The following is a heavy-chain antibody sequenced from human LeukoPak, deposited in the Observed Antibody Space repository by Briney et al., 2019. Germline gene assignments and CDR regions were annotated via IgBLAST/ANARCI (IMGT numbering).Heavy chain of an antibody. Sequence: GASVKVSCKASGYTFTSYGISWVRQAPGQGLEWMGWISAYNGNTNYAQKLQGRVTMTIDTSTSTAYMELRSLRSDDTAVYYCARDAQWLVSPLFDYWGQGTLVTVSS. CDR3: ARDAQWLVSPLFDY. J-gene: IGHJ4*02. CDR1: GYTFTSYG. D-gene: IGHD6-19*01. CDR2: ISAYNGNT. V-gene: IGHV1-18*01.